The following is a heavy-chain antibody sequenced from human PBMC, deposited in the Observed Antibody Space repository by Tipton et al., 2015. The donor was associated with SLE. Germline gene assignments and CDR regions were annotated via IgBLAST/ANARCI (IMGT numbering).Heavy chain of an antibody. Sequence: SLRLSCAASGFTVSSNYMSWVRQAPGKGLEWVSVIYSGGSTYYADSVKGRFTISRDNSKNTLYLQMNSLRAEDTAVYYCARVHLSSGVTDAFDIWAQGTMVSVSS. CDR3: ARVHLSSGVTDAFDI. D-gene: IGHD6-19*01. CDR1: GFTVSSNY. V-gene: IGHV3-53*05. CDR2: IYSGGST. J-gene: IGHJ3*02.